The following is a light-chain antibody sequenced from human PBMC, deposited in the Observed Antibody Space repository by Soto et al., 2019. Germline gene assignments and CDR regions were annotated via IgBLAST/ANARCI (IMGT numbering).Light chain of an antibody. Sequence: AIQLTQSPSSLSASVGDRVTITCRASQGTSSALAWYQQKPGKAPKLLIYDASSLESGVPSRFSGSGSGTDFTFTISSLQPEDIATYYCQQYDNLPITFGQGTRLENK. V-gene: IGKV1D-13*01. CDR1: QGTSSA. CDR2: DAS. CDR3: QQYDNLPIT. J-gene: IGKJ5*01.